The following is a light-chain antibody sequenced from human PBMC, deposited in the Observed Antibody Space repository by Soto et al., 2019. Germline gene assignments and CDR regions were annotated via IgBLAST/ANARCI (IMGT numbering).Light chain of an antibody. CDR3: CSYAGSHTVV. J-gene: IGLJ2*01. V-gene: IGLV2-23*01. CDR1: SCDVGSYNL. CDR2: EGS. Sequence: QSALTQPASVSGSPGQSITISCTGTSCDVGSYNLVSWYQQHPGKAPKLMIYEGSKRPSGVSNRFSGSKSGNTASLTISGLQAEDEADYYCCSYAGSHTVVFGGGTKLTVL.